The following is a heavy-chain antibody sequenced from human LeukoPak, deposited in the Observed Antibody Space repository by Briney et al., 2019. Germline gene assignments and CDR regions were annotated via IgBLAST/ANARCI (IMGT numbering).Heavy chain of an antibody. CDR3: ARGPRQSNDLAYFDY. Sequence: SVKVSCKASGGTFSSYAISWVRQAPGQGLEWMGGIIPIFGTANYAQKFQGRVTITADESTSTAYMELSSLRSEDTAVYYCARGPRQSNDLAYFDYWGQGTPVTVSS. J-gene: IGHJ4*02. D-gene: IGHD1-1*01. CDR1: GGTFSSYA. V-gene: IGHV1-69*13. CDR2: IIPIFGTA.